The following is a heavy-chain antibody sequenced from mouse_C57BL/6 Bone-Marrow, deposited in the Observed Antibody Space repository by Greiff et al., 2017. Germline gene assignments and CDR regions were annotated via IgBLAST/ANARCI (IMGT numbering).Heavy chain of an antibody. D-gene: IGHD2-4*01. J-gene: IGHJ3*01. V-gene: IGHV1-54*01. CDR1: GYAFTNYL. Sequence: QVQLKQSGAELVRPGTSVKVSCKASGYAFTNYLIEWVKQRPGQGLEWIGVINPGSGGTNYNEKFKGKATLTADKSSSTAYMQLSSLTSEDSAVYFCAGSRGLRRQFAYWGQGTLVTVSA. CDR3: AGSRGLRRQFAY. CDR2: INPGSGGT.